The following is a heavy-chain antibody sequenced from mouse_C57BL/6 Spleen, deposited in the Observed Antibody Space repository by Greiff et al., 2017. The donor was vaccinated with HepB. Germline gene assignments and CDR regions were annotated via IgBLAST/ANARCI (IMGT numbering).Heavy chain of an antibody. CDR2: IDPSDSYP. Sequence: QVQLQQPGAELVMPGASVKLSCKASGYIFTSYWMHWVKQRPGQGLEWIGEIDPSDSYPNYNQKFKGKSTLTVDKSSSTAYMQLSSLTSEDSAVYYGARAFDYGSEGNSDAMDYWGQGTSVTVSS. V-gene: IGHV1-69*01. CDR1: GYIFTSYW. J-gene: IGHJ4*01. D-gene: IGHD1-1*01. CDR3: ARAFDYGSEGNSDAMDY.